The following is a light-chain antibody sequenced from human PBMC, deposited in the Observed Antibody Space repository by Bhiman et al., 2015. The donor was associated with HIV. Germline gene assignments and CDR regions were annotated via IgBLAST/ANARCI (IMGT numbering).Light chain of an antibody. Sequence: QSVLTQPPSVSAAPGQKVTISCSGSSSNIGNNYVSWYQQLPGTAPKLLIYDNNNRPSGIPDRFSGSKSGTSATLGITGLQTGDEADYYCGTWDSSLSAVVFGGRTKLTVL. CDR2: DNN. J-gene: IGLJ2*01. V-gene: IGLV1-51*01. CDR1: SSNIGNNY. CDR3: GTWDSSLSAVV.